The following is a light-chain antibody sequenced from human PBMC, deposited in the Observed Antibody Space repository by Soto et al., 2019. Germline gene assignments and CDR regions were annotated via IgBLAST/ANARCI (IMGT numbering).Light chain of an antibody. CDR1: SSNIGNNY. J-gene: IGLJ2*01. V-gene: IGLV1-51*01. Sequence: LTQPPSVSAAPGQKVTISCSRSSSNIGNNYVSWYQQLPGTAPKLLIYDNNKRPSGSPDRFSGSKSGTSATLGITGLQTGDEADYYCGTWDSSLSTVVFGGGTQLTVL. CDR3: GTWDSSLSTVV. CDR2: DNN.